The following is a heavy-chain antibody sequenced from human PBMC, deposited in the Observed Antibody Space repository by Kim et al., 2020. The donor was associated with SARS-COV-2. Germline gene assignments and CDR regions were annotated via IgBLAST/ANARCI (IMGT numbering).Heavy chain of an antibody. CDR1: GFTFSSYW. V-gene: IGHV3-7*01. D-gene: IGHD2-15*01. CDR2: IKPDGSGK. J-gene: IGHJ4*02. CDR3: ARGYCSGGSCSRGY. Sequence: GGSLRLSCAASGFTFSSYWMNWVRQAPGKGLQWVANIKPDGSGKYYVDSVKGGFTISRDNAKNSLYLHMNSLRAEDTAVYYCARGYCSGGSCSRGYWGQGTLVTVSS.